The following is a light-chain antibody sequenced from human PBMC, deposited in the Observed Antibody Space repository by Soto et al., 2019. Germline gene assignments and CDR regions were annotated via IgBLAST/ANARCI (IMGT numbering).Light chain of an antibody. V-gene: IGKV1-5*03. J-gene: IGKJ1*01. CDR3: QHYNSYSEA. Sequence: DIQMTQSPSTLSGSVGDRVTITCRASQTISSWLAWYQQKPGKAPKLLIYKASTLNSGVPSRFSGSGSGTEFTLTISSLQPDDFATYYCQHYNSYSEAFGQGTKVDIK. CDR2: KAS. CDR1: QTISSW.